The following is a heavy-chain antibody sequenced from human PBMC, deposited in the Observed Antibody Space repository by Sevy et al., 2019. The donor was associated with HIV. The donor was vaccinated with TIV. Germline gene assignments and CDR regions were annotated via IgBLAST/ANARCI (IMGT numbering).Heavy chain of an antibody. V-gene: IGHV3-21*01. CDR2: ISSSSGYI. D-gene: IGHD2-15*01. CDR3: AREDVDIDRISDGGMDC. J-gene: IGHJ4*02. CDR1: GFTFTNYN. Sequence: GGSLRLSCVASGFTFTNYNMNWVRQAPGKGLEWVSSISSSSGYIYYADSVKGRFTISRDNAKNSLYLQMNSLRAEDTAVYYCAREDVDIDRISDGGMDCWGQGSLVTVSS.